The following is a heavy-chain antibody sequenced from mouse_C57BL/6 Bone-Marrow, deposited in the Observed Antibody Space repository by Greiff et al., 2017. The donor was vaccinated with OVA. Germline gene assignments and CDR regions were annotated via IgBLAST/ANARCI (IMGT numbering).Heavy chain of an antibody. D-gene: IGHD2-4*01. CDR1: GFSLTSYG. V-gene: IGHV2-2*01. J-gene: IGHJ1*03. CDR3: ARRRDYDGDWYFDV. Sequence: VQRVESGPGLVQPSQSLSITCTVSGFSLTSYGVHWVRQSPGKGLEWLGVVWSGGSTDYNAAFISRLSISKDNSKSQVFFKMNSLQADDTAIYYCARRRDYDGDWYFDVWGTGTTVTVSS. CDR2: VWSGGST.